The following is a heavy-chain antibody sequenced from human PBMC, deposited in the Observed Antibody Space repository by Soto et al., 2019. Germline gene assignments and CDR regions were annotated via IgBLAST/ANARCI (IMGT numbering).Heavy chain of an antibody. CDR3: AASYGSGYRAFDY. V-gene: IGHV1-69*02. J-gene: IGHJ4*02. CDR2: VNPIVSMS. D-gene: IGHD3-10*01. Sequence: QVQLVQSGAEVKKPGSSVKVSCKASGDTFSFYTINWVRHAPGLGLEWMGRVNPIVSMSNYAQKFQGRVTITADKASNTAYMQLSSLRSEDTAIYYCAASYGSGYRAFDYWAQGALVTVSS. CDR1: GDTFSFYT.